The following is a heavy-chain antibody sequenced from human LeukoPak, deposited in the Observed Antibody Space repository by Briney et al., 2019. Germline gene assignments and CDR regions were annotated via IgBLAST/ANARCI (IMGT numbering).Heavy chain of an antibody. J-gene: IGHJ4*02. CDR2: IYSGGST. D-gene: IGHD1-26*01. V-gene: IGHV3-66*01. CDR3: ARYTGSYNAIDY. Sequence: TGGSLRLSCAASGFTVSSNYMSWVRQAPGKGLEWVSVIYSGGSTYYADSVKGRFTISRDNAKNTLYLQMNSLRAEDTAVYYCARYTGSYNAIDYWGQGALVTVSS. CDR1: GFTVSSNY.